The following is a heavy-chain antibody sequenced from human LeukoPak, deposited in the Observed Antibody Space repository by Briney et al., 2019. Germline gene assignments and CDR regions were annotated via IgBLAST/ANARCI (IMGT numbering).Heavy chain of an antibody. J-gene: IGHJ4*02. Sequence: SETLSLTCTVSGGSVSSGNYYWSWIRQPPGKGLEWIGYRHYSGSTNYNPSLKSRVTISVDTSKNQFSLKLSSVTAADTAVYYCARDPSGYFNYWGQGTLATVSS. CDR1: GGSVSSGNYY. V-gene: IGHV4-61*01. CDR3: ARDPSGYFNY. CDR2: RHYSGST. D-gene: IGHD3-22*01.